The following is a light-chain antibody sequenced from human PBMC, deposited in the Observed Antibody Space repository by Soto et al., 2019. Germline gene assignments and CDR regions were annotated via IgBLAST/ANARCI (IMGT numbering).Light chain of an antibody. J-gene: IGLJ1*01. Sequence: SVLTQPPSASGSPGQSVTISCTGSSSDVGAYNYVSWYQQHPGKAPKFMIYEVSKRPSGVPDRFSGSKSGNTASLTVSGLQAEDEADYYCSSYAGSNKRVFGTGTKVTVL. V-gene: IGLV2-8*01. CDR2: EVS. CDR3: SSYAGSNKRV. CDR1: SSDVGAYNY.